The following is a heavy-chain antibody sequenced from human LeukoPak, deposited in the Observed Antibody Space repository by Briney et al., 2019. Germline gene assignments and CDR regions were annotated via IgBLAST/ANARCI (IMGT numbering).Heavy chain of an antibody. D-gene: IGHD3-16*01. J-gene: IGHJ4*02. CDR3: ARDASMILDY. Sequence: SETLSLTCAVSGGSFSGHYWSWIRQPPEKGLEWIGEINYSGTTNYNPSLKSRVTISVDTSKHQFSLKVTSVTAADTAVYYCARDASMILDYWGQGILVTVSS. CDR1: GGSFSGHY. V-gene: IGHV4-34*01. CDR2: INYSGTT.